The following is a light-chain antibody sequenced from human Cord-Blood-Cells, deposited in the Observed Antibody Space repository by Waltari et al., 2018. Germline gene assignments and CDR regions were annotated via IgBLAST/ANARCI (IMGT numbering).Light chain of an antibody. V-gene: IGLV3-21*04. J-gene: IGLJ3*02. CDR3: QVWDSSSDHPV. Sequence: SYVLPQPPSVSVDPGKTARITWGGNDIGSKSVQWYQQKTGQAPVLVIYYDSDRPTGIPGRFSGANSGNTAALTMSRVEAGDKADYDCQVWDSSSDHPVFGGGTKLTVL. CDR1: DIGSKS. CDR2: YDS.